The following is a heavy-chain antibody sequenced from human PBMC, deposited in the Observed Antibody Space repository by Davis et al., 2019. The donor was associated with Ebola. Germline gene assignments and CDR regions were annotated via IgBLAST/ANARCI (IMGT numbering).Heavy chain of an antibody. CDR1: GFIFTDYA. J-gene: IGHJ4*02. D-gene: IGHD3-10*01. Sequence: GESLKISCSASGFIFTDYAMHWVRQAPGKVLQYVSGISSNGFSPKYADSVKGRFTISRDNSKNTLYLQMSSLRPEDTAVYYCVKAVWFGESPEGLWGQGSMVTVSS. V-gene: IGHV3-64D*08. CDR3: VKAVWFGESPEGL. CDR2: ISSNGFSP.